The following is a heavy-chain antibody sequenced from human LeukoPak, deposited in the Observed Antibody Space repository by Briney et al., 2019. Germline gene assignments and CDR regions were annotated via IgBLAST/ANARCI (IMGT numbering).Heavy chain of an antibody. CDR2: IHYSGDT. CDR3: AREMECTSTSCYNAFDI. D-gene: IGHD2-2*02. Sequence: SETLSLTCTVSGGSISSYYWSWIRQPTGKGLEWIGYIHYSGDTNYNPSLKSRVIISVDTSKNQFSLKLTSVTAADTAVYYCAREMECTSTSCYNAFDIWGQGTMVTVSS. CDR1: GGSISSYY. J-gene: IGHJ3*02. V-gene: IGHV4-59*01.